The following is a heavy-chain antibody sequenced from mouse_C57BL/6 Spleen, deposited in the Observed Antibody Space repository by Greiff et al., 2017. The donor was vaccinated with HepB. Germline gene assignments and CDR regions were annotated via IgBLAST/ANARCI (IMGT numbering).Heavy chain of an antibody. Sequence: EVKLEESGAELVRPGASVKLSCTASGFNIKDDYMHWVKQRPEQGLEWIGWIDPENGDTEYASKFQGKATITADTSSNTAYLQLSSLTSEDTAVYYCTRGGDYPWFAYWGQGTLVTVSA. D-gene: IGHD2-4*01. CDR2: IDPENGDT. V-gene: IGHV14-4*01. CDR1: GFNIKDDY. J-gene: IGHJ3*01. CDR3: TRGGDYPWFAY.